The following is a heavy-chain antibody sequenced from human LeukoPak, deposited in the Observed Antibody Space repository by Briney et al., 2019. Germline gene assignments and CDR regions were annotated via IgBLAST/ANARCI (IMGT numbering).Heavy chain of an antibody. J-gene: IGHJ6*02. CDR3: ARGQPVTNQYGMDV. CDR1: GYTFTSYD. V-gene: IGHV1-8*01. Sequence: ASVKVSCKASGYTFTSYDINWVRQATGQGLEWMGWMNPNSGNTGYAQKFQGRVTMTRNTSISTAYMELSSLRSEDTAVYYCARGQPVTNQYGMDVWGQGTTVSVSS. D-gene: IGHD1-14*01. CDR2: MNPNSGNT.